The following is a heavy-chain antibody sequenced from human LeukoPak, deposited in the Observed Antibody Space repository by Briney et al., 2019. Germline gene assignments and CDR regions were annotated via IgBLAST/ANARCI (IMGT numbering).Heavy chain of an antibody. CDR2: ISYDGSNK. Sequence: GGSLRLSCAASGFTFSSYGMHWVRQAPGKGLEWVAVISYDGSNKYYADSVKGRFTISRDNSKNTLYLQMNSLRAEDTAVYYCAKDQYSSSDGLDVWGQGTTVTVSS. J-gene: IGHJ6*02. CDR1: GFTFSSYG. D-gene: IGHD6-6*01. V-gene: IGHV3-30*18. CDR3: AKDQYSSSDGLDV.